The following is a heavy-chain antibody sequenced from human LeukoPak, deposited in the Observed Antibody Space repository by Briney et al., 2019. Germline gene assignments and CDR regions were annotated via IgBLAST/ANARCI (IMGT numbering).Heavy chain of an antibody. D-gene: IGHD3-22*01. CDR1: GYTLTESS. Sequence: ASVKVSCKVSGYTLTESSMHWVRQAPGKGLEWMGGFDPEDGETIYAQKFQGRVTMTGDTSTDTAYMELSSLRSEDTAVYYCATGITMTDAFDIWGQGTMVTVSS. CDR3: ATGITMTDAFDI. J-gene: IGHJ3*02. CDR2: FDPEDGET. V-gene: IGHV1-24*01.